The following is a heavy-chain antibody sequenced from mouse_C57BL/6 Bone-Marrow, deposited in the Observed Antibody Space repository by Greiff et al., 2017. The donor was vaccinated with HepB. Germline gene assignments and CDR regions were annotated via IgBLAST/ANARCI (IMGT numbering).Heavy chain of an antibody. J-gene: IGHJ1*03. CDR3: AFITTVVDWYFDV. CDR1: GYTFTSYW. CDR2: IHPNSGST. V-gene: IGHV1-64*01. D-gene: IGHD1-1*01. Sequence: VQLQQPRAELVKPGASVKLSCKASGYTFTSYWMHWVKQRPGQGLEWIGMIHPNSGSTNYNEKFKSKATLTVDKSSSTAYMQLSSLTSEDSAVYYCAFITTVVDWYFDVWGTGTTVTVSS.